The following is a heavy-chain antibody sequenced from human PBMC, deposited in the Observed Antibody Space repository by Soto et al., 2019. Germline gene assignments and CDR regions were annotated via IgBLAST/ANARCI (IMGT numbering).Heavy chain of an antibody. CDR2: ITWNSGYI. D-gene: IGHD3-22*01. CDR3: AKGTYDSSGYYTAPDY. V-gene: IGHV3-9*01. CDR1: GFSFDDYA. Sequence: EVQLVESGGGLVQPGRSLRLSCAASGFSFDDYAMHWVRQAPGRGLEWVSGITWNSGYIGYADSVKGRFTISKDNAKNSLYLKMNSLRPEDKAVYYCAKGTYDSSGYYTAPDYWGQGTLVTVSS. J-gene: IGHJ4*02.